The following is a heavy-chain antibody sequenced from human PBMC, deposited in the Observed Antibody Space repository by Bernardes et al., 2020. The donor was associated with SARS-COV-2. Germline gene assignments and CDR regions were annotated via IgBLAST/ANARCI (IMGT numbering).Heavy chain of an antibody. CDR2: INWNGGST. CDR3: ARSYDTSSYYFDFDY. Sequence: GGSLRLSCAASGFPFDDYGVTWVRQVPGKGLEWVSGINWNGGSTGYADSVKGRFTISRDNARNSLFLQMNNLRAEDTAFYYCARSYDTSSYYFDFDYWGQGALVTVSS. D-gene: IGHD3-22*01. J-gene: IGHJ4*02. V-gene: IGHV3-20*04. CDR1: GFPFDDYG.